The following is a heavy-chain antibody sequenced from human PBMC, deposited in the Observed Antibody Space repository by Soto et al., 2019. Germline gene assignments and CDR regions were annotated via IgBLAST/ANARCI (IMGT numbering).Heavy chain of an antibody. CDR2: ISGSGDNT. CDR3: AKDVSWELFWGAFDI. J-gene: IGHJ3*02. Sequence: GGSLRLSCAASGFTFSDYAMSWVRQAPGKGLEWVSFISGSGDNTYYTDSVKGRFTISRDNSKNTLYLQMISLRAEDTAIYYCAKDVSWELFWGAFDIWGQGTMVTVSS. V-gene: IGHV3-23*01. CDR1: GFTFSDYA. D-gene: IGHD3-10*01.